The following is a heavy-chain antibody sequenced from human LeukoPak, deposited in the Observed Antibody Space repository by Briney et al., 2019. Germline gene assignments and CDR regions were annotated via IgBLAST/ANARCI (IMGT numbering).Heavy chain of an antibody. CDR2: ISSSSSYI. Sequence: GGSLRLSCAASGFTLSSYSMNWVRQAPGKGLEWVSSISSSSSYIYYADSVKGRFTISRDNAKNSLYLQMNSLRAEDTAVYYCARGSQQLVGFDYWGQGTLVTVSS. CDR1: GFTLSSYS. CDR3: ARGSQQLVGFDY. J-gene: IGHJ4*02. D-gene: IGHD6-13*01. V-gene: IGHV3-21*01.